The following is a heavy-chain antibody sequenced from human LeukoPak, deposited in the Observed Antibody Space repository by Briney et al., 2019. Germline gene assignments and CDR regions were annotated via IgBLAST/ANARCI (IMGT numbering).Heavy chain of an antibody. CDR1: GYTFSNYY. Sequence: ASVTVSCKASGYTFSNYYIHWVRQAAGQGLEWMGIINPSGGSRSYAQKFQGRLTVTRDTSTSTVYMELSSLRSEDTAVYYCAREIGPIQLHLWGSAFDYWGQGTLVTVSS. D-gene: IGHD5-18*01. CDR3: AREIGPIQLHLWGSAFDY. J-gene: IGHJ4*02. CDR2: INPSGGSR. V-gene: IGHV1-46*01.